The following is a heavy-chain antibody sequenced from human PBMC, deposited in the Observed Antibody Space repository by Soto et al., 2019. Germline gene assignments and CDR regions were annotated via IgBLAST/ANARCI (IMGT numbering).Heavy chain of an antibody. D-gene: IGHD1-1*01. V-gene: IGHV4-61*01. CDR2: IYYSGST. CDR3: AREVHVARFDP. J-gene: IGHJ5*02. CDR1: GYSISSGSY. Sequence: PSETLSLTCTVSGYSISSGSYWAWIRQPPGKGLEWIGYIYYSGSTNYNPSLKSRVTISVDTSKNQFSLKLSSVTAADTAVYYCAREVHVARFDPWGQGTLVTVSS.